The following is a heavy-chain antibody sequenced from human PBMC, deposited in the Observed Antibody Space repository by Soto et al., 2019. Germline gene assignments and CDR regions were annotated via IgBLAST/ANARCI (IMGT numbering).Heavy chain of an antibody. CDR3: ARGGHVVVLTAALDY. J-gene: IGHJ4*02. D-gene: IGHD2-21*02. CDR2: VNPSGGHT. CDR1: GDTFTEYY. V-gene: IGHV1-46*01. Sequence: QVQLMQSGAGVKKPGASVKVSCKASGDTFTEYYIHWVRQAPGQGLEWMGTVNPSGGHTTYAQHFLGRVTMTRDTATSTLYMELTSLTSEDTAVYYCARGGHVVVLTAALDYWGQGTLVTVSS.